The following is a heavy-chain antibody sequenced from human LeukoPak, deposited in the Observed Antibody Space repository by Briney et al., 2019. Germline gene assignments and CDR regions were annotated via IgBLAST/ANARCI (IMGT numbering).Heavy chain of an antibody. CDR1: GFTFSSYS. D-gene: IGHD1-14*01. J-gene: IGHJ3*02. CDR2: ISSSSSYI. V-gene: IGHV3-21*01. CDR3: AREARPDDAFDI. Sequence: PGGSLRLSCAAPGFTFSSYSMNWVRQAPGKGLEWVSSISSSSSYIYYADSVKGRFTISRDNAKNSLYLQMNSLRAEDTAVYYCAREARPDDAFDIWGQGTMVTVSS.